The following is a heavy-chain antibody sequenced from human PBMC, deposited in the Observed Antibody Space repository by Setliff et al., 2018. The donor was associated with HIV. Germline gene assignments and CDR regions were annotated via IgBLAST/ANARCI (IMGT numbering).Heavy chain of an antibody. V-gene: IGHV4-59*11. CDR3: TRWPEDDPQR. CDR1: GDSINGRG. J-gene: IGHJ1*01. CDR2: TYYTGST. D-gene: IGHD2-15*01. Sequence: KSSETLSLTCTVSGDSINGRGLSWIRQPPGKGLEWIGYTYYTGSTNYNPSLNIRVAIFLDTSKNQFSLRLTSVTAADTAVYYCTRWPEDDPQRWGQGTLVTVSS.